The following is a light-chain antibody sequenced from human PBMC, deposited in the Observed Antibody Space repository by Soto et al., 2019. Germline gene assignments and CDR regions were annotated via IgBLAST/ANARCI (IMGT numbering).Light chain of an antibody. V-gene: IGKV3-15*01. J-gene: IGKJ4*01. Sequence: EIVMTQSPATLSVSPGERATLSCRASENVSASLAWYQETPGQAPRLLIFGASIRPTGVPGRFSGSGSGTEFTPSISSLQSEDLGVYYCQQYRDWPLTFGGGTKVEI. CDR2: GAS. CDR1: ENVSAS. CDR3: QQYRDWPLT.